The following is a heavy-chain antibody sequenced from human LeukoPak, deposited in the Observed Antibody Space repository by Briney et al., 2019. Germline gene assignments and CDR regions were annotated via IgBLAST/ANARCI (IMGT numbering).Heavy chain of an antibody. D-gene: IGHD3-10*01. V-gene: IGHV3-21*04. CDR3: ARDVLLWFGETRNYGMDV. Sequence: KPGGSLRLSCAASGFTFSTYSMNWVRQAPGKGLDRVSSISGSSSYTYYADSVRGRFTISRDNTKNSLYLQMNSLRAEDTALYYCARDVLLWFGETRNYGMDVWGQGTTVTVSS. CDR1: GFTFSTYS. CDR2: ISGSSSYT. J-gene: IGHJ6*02.